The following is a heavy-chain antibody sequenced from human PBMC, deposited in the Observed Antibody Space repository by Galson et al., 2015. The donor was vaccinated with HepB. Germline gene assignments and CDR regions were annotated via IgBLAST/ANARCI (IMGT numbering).Heavy chain of an antibody. Sequence: SVKVSCKASGYTFTGYYMHWVRQAPGQGLEWMGWINPNSGGTNYAQKFQGRVTMTRDTSISTAYMELSRLRSDDTAVYYCARDLYDSSGYSHDAFDIWGQGTMVTVSS. V-gene: IGHV1-2*02. CDR1: GYTFTGYY. D-gene: IGHD3-22*01. CDR3: ARDLYDSSGYSHDAFDI. J-gene: IGHJ3*02. CDR2: INPNSGGT.